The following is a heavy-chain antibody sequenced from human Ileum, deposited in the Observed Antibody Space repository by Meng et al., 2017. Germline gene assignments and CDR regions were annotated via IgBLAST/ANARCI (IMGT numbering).Heavy chain of an antibody. CDR3: ARGSQSGSYSFDS. CDR2: IYSDYTK. D-gene: IGHD1-26*01. V-gene: IGHV3-53*01. CDR1: GFSVWHIY. Sequence: EVQVVESGRGSVQPGGSPSLSCSASGFSVWHIYINWVRQAPGKGLERLSVIYSDYTKYYADSVKGRFTISRDDSKNTVFLQINSLRAEDKALYYCARGSQSGSYSFDSWGQGTLVTVSS. J-gene: IGHJ4*02.